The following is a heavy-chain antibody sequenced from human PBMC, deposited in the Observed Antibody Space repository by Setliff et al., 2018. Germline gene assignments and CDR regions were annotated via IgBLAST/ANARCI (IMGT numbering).Heavy chain of an antibody. CDR2: IYHSGNT. CDR1: GGSISSHY. J-gene: IGHJ4*02. Sequence: SETLSLTCTVSGGSISSHYWGWIRQSPGKGLEWIGTIYHSGNTYYNPSLNSRVAISVDTSENQFSLGLNSVTAADTAVYYCARLWISYESNTYFYPKYFDFWGQGTLVTVSS. CDR3: ARLWISYESNTYFYPKYFDF. D-gene: IGHD3-22*01. V-gene: IGHV4-59*11.